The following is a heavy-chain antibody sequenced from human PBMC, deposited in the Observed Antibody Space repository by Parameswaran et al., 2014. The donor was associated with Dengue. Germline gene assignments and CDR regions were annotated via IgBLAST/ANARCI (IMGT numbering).Heavy chain of an antibody. V-gene: IGHV4-34*01. J-gene: IGHJ6*02. D-gene: IGHD6-25*01. CDR3: ARGSAYYYYGMDV. CDR2: INHSGST. Sequence: VRQAPGKGLEWIGEINHSGSTNYNPSLKSRVTISVDTSKNQFSLKLSSVTAADTAVYYCARGSAYYYYGMDVWGQGTTVTVSS.